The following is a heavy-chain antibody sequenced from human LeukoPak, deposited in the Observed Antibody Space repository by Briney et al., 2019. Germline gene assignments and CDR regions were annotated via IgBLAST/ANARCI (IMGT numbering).Heavy chain of an antibody. V-gene: IGHV4-59*01. D-gene: IGHD5-24*01. Sequence: SETLSLTCTVSGGSISSYHWSWIRQPPGKGLEWIGYIYYSGSTNYNPSLKSRVTISVDTSKNQFSLKLSSVTAADTAVYYCAREGRDGYNPFDYWGQGTLVTVSS. CDR2: IYYSGST. J-gene: IGHJ4*02. CDR3: AREGRDGYNPFDY. CDR1: GGSISSYH.